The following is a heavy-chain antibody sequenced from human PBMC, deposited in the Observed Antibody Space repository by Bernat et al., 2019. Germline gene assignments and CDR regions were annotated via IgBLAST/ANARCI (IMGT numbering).Heavy chain of an antibody. J-gene: IGHJ4*02. V-gene: IGHV3-21*01. CDR1: GFTFSSYS. Sequence: EVQLVESGGGLVKPGGSLRLSCAASGFTFSSYSMNWVRQAPGKGLEWVSSISSSSSYIYYADSVKGRFTISRDNAKNSLYLQMNSLRAEDTAVYYCARDSALGCSGGGCYLHYFDYWGQGTLVTVSS. CDR2: ISSSSSYI. CDR3: ARDSALGCSGGGCYLHYFDY. D-gene: IGHD2-15*01.